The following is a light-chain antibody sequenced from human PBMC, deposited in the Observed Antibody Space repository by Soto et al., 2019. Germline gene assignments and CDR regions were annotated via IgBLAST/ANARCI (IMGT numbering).Light chain of an antibody. J-gene: IGKJ5*01. Sequence: IVLTQSPGTLSLPPGERATLSCRASENLFSYLAWYQQRPGQAPRLLIYDASARATGIPARFSGSGSGTDFTLTINSLEPEDFAVYFCQQRRYWPPVITFGQGTRLEIK. V-gene: IGKV3-11*01. CDR1: ENLFSY. CDR2: DAS. CDR3: QQRRYWPPVIT.